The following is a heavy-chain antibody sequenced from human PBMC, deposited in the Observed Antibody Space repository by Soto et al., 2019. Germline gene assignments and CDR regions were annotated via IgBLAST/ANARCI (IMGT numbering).Heavy chain of an antibody. CDR1: GFTFSNYA. D-gene: IGHD3-22*01. CDR2: VSSTGGST. Sequence: GGSPRLSCAASGFTFSNYAMSWVRQAPGKGLEWVSGVSSTGGSTYYADSVKGRFTISRDNSKKTLFLQMSSLRVEDTAVYHCAKDYYDSSDYPYFDYWGQGTLVTVSS. CDR3: AKDYYDSSDYPYFDY. V-gene: IGHV3-23*01. J-gene: IGHJ4*02.